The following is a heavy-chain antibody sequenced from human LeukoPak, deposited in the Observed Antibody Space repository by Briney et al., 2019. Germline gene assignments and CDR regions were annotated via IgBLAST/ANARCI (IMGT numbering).Heavy chain of an antibody. J-gene: IGHJ6*02. CDR2: ISAYNGNT. CDR3: ARDPYFRVVVPYYYYGMDV. Sequence: ASVKVSCKASGYTFTSYGISWVRQAPGQGLEWMGWISAYNGNTNYAQKLQGRVTMTTDTSTSTAYMELRSLRSDDTAVYYCARDPYFRVVVPYYYYGMDVWGQGTTVTVSS. V-gene: IGHV1-18*01. D-gene: IGHD2-15*01. CDR1: GYTFTSYG.